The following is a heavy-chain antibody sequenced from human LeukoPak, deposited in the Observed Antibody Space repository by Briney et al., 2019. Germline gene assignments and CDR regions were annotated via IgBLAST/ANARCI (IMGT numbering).Heavy chain of an antibody. CDR1: GYTFTNYG. V-gene: IGHV1-18*01. D-gene: IGHD6-19*01. J-gene: IGHJ6*02. CDR2: ISAYNGKT. Sequence: ASVKVSCKASGYTFTNYGISWVRQAPGQGLEWMGWISAYNGKTNHTQKFQGRLTMTTDTSTSTAYMELRSLRSEDTAVYYCAVAQQWLANYYYGMDVWGQGTTVTVSS. CDR3: AVAQQWLANYYYGMDV.